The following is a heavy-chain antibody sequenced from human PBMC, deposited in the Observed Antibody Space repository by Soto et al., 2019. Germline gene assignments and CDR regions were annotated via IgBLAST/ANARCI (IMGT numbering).Heavy chain of an antibody. CDR1: GFTFSSYS. Sequence: GGSLRLSXAASGFTFSSYSMNWVRQAPGKGLEWVSSISSSSSYIYYADSVKGRFTISRDNAKNSLYLQMNSLRAEDTAVYYCARSGIAAADPLFDYWGQGTLVTVSS. V-gene: IGHV3-21*01. CDR3: ARSGIAAADPLFDY. CDR2: ISSSSSYI. J-gene: IGHJ4*02. D-gene: IGHD6-13*01.